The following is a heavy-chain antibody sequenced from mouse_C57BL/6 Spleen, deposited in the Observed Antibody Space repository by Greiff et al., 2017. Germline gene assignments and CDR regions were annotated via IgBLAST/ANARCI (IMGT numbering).Heavy chain of an antibody. Sequence: VQLQQSGAELVKPGASVKLSCTASGFNIKDYYMHWVKQRTEQGLEWIGRLDPEDGETKYAPKFQGKATITADTTSNTAYLQLSSLTSEDTAVYYCASGYYGSSYWFAYWGQGTLVTVSA. D-gene: IGHD1-1*01. J-gene: IGHJ3*01. CDR3: ASGYYGSSYWFAY. CDR2: LDPEDGET. CDR1: GFNIKDYY. V-gene: IGHV14-2*01.